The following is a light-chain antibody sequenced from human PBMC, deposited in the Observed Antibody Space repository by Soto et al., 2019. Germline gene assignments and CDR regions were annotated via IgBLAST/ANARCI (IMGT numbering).Light chain of an antibody. CDR3: QQYKSYLYT. J-gene: IGKJ2*01. CDR2: GAS. V-gene: IGKV3-20*01. CDR1: QSLSDNY. Sequence: EIVLTQSPGTLSLSPGERATLSCRASQSLSDNYLAWYQQKSGQAPRLLIYGASNRATGIPDRFSGSGSGTDFTLTISRLEPEDFATYYCQQYKSYLYTFGQGTKLEIK.